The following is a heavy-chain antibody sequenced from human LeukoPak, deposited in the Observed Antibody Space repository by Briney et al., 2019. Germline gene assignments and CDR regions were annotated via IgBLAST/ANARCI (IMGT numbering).Heavy chain of an antibody. CDR2: IYYSGST. J-gene: IGHJ5*02. V-gene: IGHV4-31*03. D-gene: IGHD2-2*02. Sequence: PSQTLSLTCTVSGGSISSGGYYWSWIRQHPGKGLEWIGYIYYSGSTYYNPSLKSRVTISVDTSKNQFSLKLSPVTAADTAVYCCARGGCCISTSCYIPWGRGPLVTVPS. CDR3: ARGGCCISTSCYIP. CDR1: GGSISSGGYY.